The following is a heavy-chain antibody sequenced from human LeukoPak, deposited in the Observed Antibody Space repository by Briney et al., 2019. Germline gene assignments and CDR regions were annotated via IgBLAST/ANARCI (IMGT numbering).Heavy chain of an antibody. CDR1: GGSISSGGYY. CDR2: IYYSGST. CDR3: ARKFKYDPYYFDY. J-gene: IGHJ4*02. V-gene: IGHV4-31*03. Sequence: SETLSLTCTVSGGSISSGGYYWSWICQHPGKGLEWIGYIYYSGSTYYNPSLKSRVTISVDTSKNQFSLKLSSVTAADTAVYYCARKFKYDPYYFDYWGQGTLVTVSS. D-gene: IGHD3-16*01.